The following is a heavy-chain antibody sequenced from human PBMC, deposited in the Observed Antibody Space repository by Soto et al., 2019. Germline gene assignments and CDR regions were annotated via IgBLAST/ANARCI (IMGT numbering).Heavy chain of an antibody. V-gene: IGHV4-59*08. CDR1: GGSISSYY. CDR3: ARQQQQWLEVVYLDYYYYYMDV. J-gene: IGHJ6*03. Sequence: SETLSLTCTVSGGSISSYYWSWIRQPPGKGLEWIGYIYYSGSTNYNPSLKSRVTISVDTSKNQFSLKLSSVTAADTAVYYCARQQQQWLEVVYLDYYYYYMDVWGKGTTVTVSS. CDR2: IYYSGST. D-gene: IGHD6-19*01.